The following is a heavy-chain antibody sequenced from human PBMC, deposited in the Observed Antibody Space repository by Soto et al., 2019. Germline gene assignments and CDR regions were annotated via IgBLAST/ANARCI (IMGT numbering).Heavy chain of an antibody. CDR1: GFILSSYN. V-gene: IGHV3-48*02. Sequence: GGSLRLSCAASGFILSSYNLNWVRQAAGKGLEWVSYISSSGNTIYYSDSVKGRFTFSRDNGKNSLFLQMNSLREEDTAVYYCARDRGVGTPDSFDIWGQGTMVTVSS. CDR3: ARDRGVGTPDSFDI. D-gene: IGHD3-3*01. CDR2: ISSSGNTI. J-gene: IGHJ3*02.